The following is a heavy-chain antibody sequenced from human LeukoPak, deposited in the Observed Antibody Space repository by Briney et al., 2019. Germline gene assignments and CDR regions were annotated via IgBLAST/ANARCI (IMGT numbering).Heavy chain of an antibody. CDR3: ARWFGEGYFDY. J-gene: IGHJ4*02. V-gene: IGHV3-33*01. CDR1: GFTFSTYA. D-gene: IGHD3-10*01. Sequence: PGGSLRLSCAASGFTFSTYAMHWVRQAPGKGLEWVALLWFDGSNEYYVDSVKGRFTVSTDNFKSTLYLQMNSLRADDTAVYYCARWFGEGYFDYWGQGSLVTVSS. CDR2: LWFDGSNE.